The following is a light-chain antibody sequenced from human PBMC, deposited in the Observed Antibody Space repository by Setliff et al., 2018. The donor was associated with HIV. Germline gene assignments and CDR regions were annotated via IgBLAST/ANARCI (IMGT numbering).Light chain of an antibody. J-gene: IGLJ1*01. CDR3: CSWAGSSTYV. CDR2: DVN. Sequence: QSALTQPASVSGSPGQSITISCTGTSSDVGGYNYVSWYQQHPGKAPKVMIYDVNKRPSGVSNRFSGSKSGNTASLTISGLQAEDEADYYCCSWAGSSTYVFGTGTRSPS. V-gene: IGLV2-23*02. CDR1: SSDVGGYNY.